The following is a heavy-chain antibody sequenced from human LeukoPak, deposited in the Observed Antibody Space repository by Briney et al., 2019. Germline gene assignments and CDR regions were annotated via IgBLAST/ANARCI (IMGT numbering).Heavy chain of an antibody. D-gene: IGHD2-2*01. CDR2: INTSSGRT. CDR1: GYTFIRYY. J-gene: IGHJ4*02. Sequence: ASVTVSCKASGYTFIRYYMHWVRQAPGQGLEWMGLINTSSGRTTYAQKFQGRVNMTRDTSTSTVYMEVSSLGSEDTAVYYCARERPASCYFDYWGLGTLVTVSS. V-gene: IGHV1-46*01. CDR3: ARERPASCYFDY.